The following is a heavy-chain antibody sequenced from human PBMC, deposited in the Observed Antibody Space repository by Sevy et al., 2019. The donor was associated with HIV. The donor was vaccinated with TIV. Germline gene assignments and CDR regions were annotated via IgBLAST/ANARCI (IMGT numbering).Heavy chain of an antibody. CDR3: ARLPVAAAGLYYFDF. CDR1: GYSFANNW. D-gene: IGHD6-13*01. J-gene: IGHJ4*02. CDR2: IYPGDSET. Sequence: GESLKISCKGSGYSFANNWIGWVRQMPGKGLEGMGIIYPGDSETTYSPSFQARVTISVDKSITTAYLQWSSLKASDTAMYYCARLPVAAAGLYYFDFWGQGTLVTVSS. V-gene: IGHV5-51*01.